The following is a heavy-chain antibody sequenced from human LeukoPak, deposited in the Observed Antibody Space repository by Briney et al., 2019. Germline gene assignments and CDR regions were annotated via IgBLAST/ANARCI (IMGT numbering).Heavy chain of an antibody. D-gene: IGHD6-13*01. Sequence: GGSLRLSCEVSGFTFSSYWMNWVRQAPGKGLEWVANIKQDGSDKYYVDSVKGRFTISGDNAKNSLYLQMNSLRAEDTAVYYCAIIPRAAAGPSARSPFHYWGQGTLVTVSS. CDR2: IKQDGSDK. J-gene: IGHJ4*02. CDR3: AIIPRAAAGPSARSPFHY. CDR1: GFTFSSYW. V-gene: IGHV3-7*01.